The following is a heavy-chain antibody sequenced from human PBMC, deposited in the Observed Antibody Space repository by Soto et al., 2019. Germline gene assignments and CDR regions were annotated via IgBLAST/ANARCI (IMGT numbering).Heavy chain of an antibody. J-gene: IGHJ6*02. V-gene: IGHV1-18*01. CDR1: GYTFTSYD. D-gene: IGHD3-10*01. Sequence: ASVKVSCKASGYTFTSYDISWVRQAPGQRLEWMGWISGYNGNTNYAQKLQGRVTMTTDTSTSTAYMELRSLRSDDTAVYYCASNYLYYYGSGNTNYYGMDVWGQGTTVTVSS. CDR3: ASNYLYYYGSGNTNYYGMDV. CDR2: ISGYNGNT.